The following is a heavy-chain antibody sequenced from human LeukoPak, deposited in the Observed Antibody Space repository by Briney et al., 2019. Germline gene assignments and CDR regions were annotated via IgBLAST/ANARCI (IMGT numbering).Heavy chain of an antibody. CDR1: GGTFSSYA. D-gene: IGHD3-22*01. V-gene: IGHV1-69*04. J-gene: IGHJ4*02. Sequence: ASVKVSCKASGGTFSSYAISWVRQAPGQGLEWMGRIIPILGIANYAQKFQGRVTITADKSTSTAYMELSSLRSEDTAVYYCARDGEHDYYDSSGYSYYFDYWGQGTLVTVSS. CDR3: ARDGEHDYYDSSGYSYYFDY. CDR2: IIPILGIA.